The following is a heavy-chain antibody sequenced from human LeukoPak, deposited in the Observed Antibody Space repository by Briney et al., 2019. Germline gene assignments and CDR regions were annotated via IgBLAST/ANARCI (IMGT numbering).Heavy chain of an antibody. Sequence: GGSLRLSCVASGFTVSSNYMSWVRQAPGKGPECVSVIYPGGTTYYADSVKGRFTISRDNAKNSLYLQMNSLRAEDTAVYYCARERWSLYSNDYYYYGLDVWGQGTTVTVSS. J-gene: IGHJ6*02. CDR1: GFTVSSNY. CDR3: ARERWSLYSNDYYYYGLDV. D-gene: IGHD3-3*01. V-gene: IGHV3-53*01. CDR2: IYPGGTT.